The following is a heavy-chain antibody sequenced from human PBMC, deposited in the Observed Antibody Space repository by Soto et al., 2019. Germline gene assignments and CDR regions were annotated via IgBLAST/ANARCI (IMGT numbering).Heavy chain of an antibody. CDR2: IIPIFGTA. V-gene: IGHV1-69*13. Sequence: GASVKVSCKASGGTFSSYAISWVRQAPGQGLEWMGGIIPIFGTANYAQKFQGRVTITADESTSTAYMELSSLRSEDTAVYYCAIPYYSTPFYYYYGMDVWGQGTTVTVSS. D-gene: IGHD4-4*01. CDR1: GGTFSSYA. J-gene: IGHJ6*02. CDR3: AIPYYSTPFYYYYGMDV.